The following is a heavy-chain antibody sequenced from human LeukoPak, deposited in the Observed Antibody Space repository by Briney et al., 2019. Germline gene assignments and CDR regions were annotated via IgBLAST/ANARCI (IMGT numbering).Heavy chain of an antibody. D-gene: IGHD5-12*01. CDR2: ISWNSGSI. CDR3: AKKRPTEGWLRGYFDY. J-gene: IGHJ4*01. V-gene: IGHV3-9*01. CDR1: GFTFDDYA. Sequence: GGSLRLSCAASGFTFDDYAMHWVRQAPGKGLEWVSGISWNSGSIGYADSVKGRFTISRDNSKNTLYLQMNSLRAEDTAVYYCAKKRPTEGWLRGYFDYWGQRTLVTVSS.